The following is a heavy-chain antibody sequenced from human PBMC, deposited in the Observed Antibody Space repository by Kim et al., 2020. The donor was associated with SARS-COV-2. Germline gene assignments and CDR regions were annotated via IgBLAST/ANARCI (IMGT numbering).Heavy chain of an antibody. J-gene: IGHJ3*02. CDR2: ISYDGSNK. D-gene: IGHD3-9*01. CDR1: GFTFSSYG. V-gene: IGHV3-30*18. CDR3: AKDQALGRYFDWLSDAFDI. Sequence: GGSLRLSCAASGFTFSSYGMHWVRQAPGKGLEWVAVISYDGSNKYYADSVKGRFTISRDNSKNTLYLQMNSLRAEDTAVYYCAKDQALGRYFDWLSDAFDIWGQGTMVTVSS.